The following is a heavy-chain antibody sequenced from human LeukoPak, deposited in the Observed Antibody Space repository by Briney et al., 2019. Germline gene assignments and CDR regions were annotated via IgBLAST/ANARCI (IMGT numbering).Heavy chain of an antibody. Sequence: SETLSLTCTVSGGSISSSSYYWGWIRQPPGKGLEWIGSIHYSGSTNYNPSLKSRVTISVDTSKNQFSLKLSSVTAADTAVYYCARGYCSGGSCYSYYYYDYMDVRGKGTTVTVSS. D-gene: IGHD2-15*01. CDR3: ARGYCSGGSCYSYYYYDYMDV. CDR2: IHYSGST. J-gene: IGHJ6*03. V-gene: IGHV4-39*07. CDR1: GGSISSSSYY.